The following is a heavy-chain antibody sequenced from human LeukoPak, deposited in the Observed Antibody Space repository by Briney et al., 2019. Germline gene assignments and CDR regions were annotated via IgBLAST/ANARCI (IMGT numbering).Heavy chain of an antibody. D-gene: IGHD3-10*01. J-gene: IGHJ6*03. CDR1: GVAISRGGYA. Sequence: SETLSLTCAVSGVAISRGGYAWNWIRQPPGKGLEWIAYIYHSGTTYYNPSLKSRATISVDTSKNQFSLKLSSVTAADTAVYYCARDVGVGYYGSGSYHMDVWGKGTTVTISS. CDR3: ARDVGVGYYGSGSYHMDV. CDR2: IYHSGTT. V-gene: IGHV4-30-2*05.